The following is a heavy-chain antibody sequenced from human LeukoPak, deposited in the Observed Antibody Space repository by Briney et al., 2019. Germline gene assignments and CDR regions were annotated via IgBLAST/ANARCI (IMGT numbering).Heavy chain of an antibody. Sequence: PGGSLRLSCAASGFTFDDYGMSWVRHAPGKGLEWVSGINWNGGSTGYADSVKGRFTISRDNAKNSLYLQMNSLRAEDTALYYCARDERDYYGSGSYYVTSDAFDIWGQGTMVTVSS. CDR3: ARDERDYYGSGSYYVTSDAFDI. CDR2: INWNGGST. V-gene: IGHV3-20*04. D-gene: IGHD3-10*01. J-gene: IGHJ3*02. CDR1: GFTFDDYG.